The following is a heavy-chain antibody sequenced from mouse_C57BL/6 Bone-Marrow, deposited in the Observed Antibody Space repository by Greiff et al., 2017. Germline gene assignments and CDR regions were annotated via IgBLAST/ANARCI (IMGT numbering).Heavy chain of an antibody. D-gene: IGHD6-2*01. CDR2: ISSGGDYI. J-gene: IGHJ1*03. Sequence: EVHLVESGEGLVKPGGSLKLSCAASGFTFSSYAMSWVRQTPEKRLEWVAYISSGGDYIYYADTVKGRFTISRDNARNTLYLQMSSLKSEDTAMYYCTTKSLGRGWYFDVWGTGTTVTVSS. V-gene: IGHV5-9-1*02. CDR3: TTKSLGRGWYFDV. CDR1: GFTFSSYA.